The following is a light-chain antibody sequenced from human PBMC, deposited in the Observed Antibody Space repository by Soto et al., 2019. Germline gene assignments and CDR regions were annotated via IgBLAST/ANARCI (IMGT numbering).Light chain of an antibody. CDR2: GAS. J-gene: IGKJ5*01. Sequence: EIVMTQSPATLSVSPGERVILSCRASQSVSSNLAWYQQKPGQAPRLLIHGASTRATGVPARFSGSGSGTEFTRTVSSLQSEDFAVYYCQQYNNWPPITFGQGTRLEIK. CDR3: QQYNNWPPIT. V-gene: IGKV3-15*01. CDR1: QSVSSN.